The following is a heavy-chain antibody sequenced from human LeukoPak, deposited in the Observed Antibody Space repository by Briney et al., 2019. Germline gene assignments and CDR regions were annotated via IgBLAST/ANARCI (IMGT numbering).Heavy chain of an antibody. V-gene: IGHV4-34*01. CDR2: IDHSAST. Sequence: PSETLSLTCAVYGGSFSGYYWSWIRQPPGKGLEWIGDIDHSASTNYNPSLKSRVTISLDTSQIQFSLNLNSVTAADTAVYYCARGQGDRYSNYFDYWGQGTLVTVSS. D-gene: IGHD2-21*02. CDR1: GGSFSGYY. CDR3: ARGQGDRYSNYFDY. J-gene: IGHJ4*02.